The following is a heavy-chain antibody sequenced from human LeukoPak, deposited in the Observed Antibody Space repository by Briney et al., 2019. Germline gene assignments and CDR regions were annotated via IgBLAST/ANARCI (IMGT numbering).Heavy chain of an antibody. V-gene: IGHV1-18*01. J-gene: IGHJ6*02. Sequence: ASVKVSCKGSGYTLTSYGISWGRQAPGQGVEWMGWISAYNGNTNYAQKLQGRVTMTTDTSTSTAYMELRSLRSDDTAVYYCAREVTIFGGQDVWGQGTTVTVSS. CDR1: GYTLTSYG. D-gene: IGHD3-3*01. CDR3: AREVTIFGGQDV. CDR2: ISAYNGNT.